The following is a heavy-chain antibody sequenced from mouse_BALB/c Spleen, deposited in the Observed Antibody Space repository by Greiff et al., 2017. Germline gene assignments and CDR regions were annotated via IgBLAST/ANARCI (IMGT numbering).Heavy chain of an antibody. CDR1: GYTFTSYV. J-gene: IGHJ3*01. CDR3: AGSYYGNYTWFAY. D-gene: IGHD2-10*01. CDR2: INPYNDGT. Sequence: VQLKQSGPELVKPGASVKMSCKASGYTFTSYVMHWVKQKPGQGLEWIGYINPYNDGTKYNEKFKGKATLTSDKSSSTAYMELSSLTSEDSAVYYCAGSYYGNYTWFAYWGQGTLVTVSA. V-gene: IGHV1-14*01.